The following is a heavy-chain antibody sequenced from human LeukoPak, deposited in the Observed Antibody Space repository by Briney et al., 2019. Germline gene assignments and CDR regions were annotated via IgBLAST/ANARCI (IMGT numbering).Heavy chain of an antibody. V-gene: IGHV3-48*02. Sequence: GGSLRLSCVASGFTFGSYSMNWVRQAPGKGLEWVSYISSGSSIMYYADSVKGRFSISRDNAKNSLFLRMDSLRDGDTAVYYCARQVGVDDAFDIWGQGAMVTISS. D-gene: IGHD1-26*01. CDR3: ARQVGVDDAFDI. CDR1: GFTFGSYS. J-gene: IGHJ3*02. CDR2: ISSGSSIM.